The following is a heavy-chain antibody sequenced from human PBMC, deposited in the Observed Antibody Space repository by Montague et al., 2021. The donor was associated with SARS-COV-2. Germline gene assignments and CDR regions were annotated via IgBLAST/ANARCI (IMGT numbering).Heavy chain of an antibody. CDR1: GFTFSGYE. V-gene: IGHV3-48*03. D-gene: IGHD3-10*01. Sequence: SLRLSCAASGFTFSGYEINWVRQAPGKGLEWVSYISSSGSTIYYADSVKGRFTISRDNAKNSLYLQMNSLRAEDTAVYYCARDALYYGHAFDIWGQGTMVAVSS. CDR3: ARDALYYGHAFDI. J-gene: IGHJ3*02. CDR2: ISSSGSTI.